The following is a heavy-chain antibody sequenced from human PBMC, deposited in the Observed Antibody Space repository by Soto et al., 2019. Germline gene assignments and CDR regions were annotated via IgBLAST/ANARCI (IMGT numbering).Heavy chain of an antibody. CDR1: GGSFSGYY. CDR2: INHSGST. D-gene: IGHD2-2*01. V-gene: IGHV4-34*01. Sequence: SETLSLTCAVYGGSFSGYYWSWIRQPPGKGLEWIGEINHSGSTNYNPSLKSRVTISVDTSKNQFSLKLSSVTAADTAVYYCERRKRYQTFDYWGQGTLVTVSS. CDR3: ERRKRYQTFDY. J-gene: IGHJ4*02.